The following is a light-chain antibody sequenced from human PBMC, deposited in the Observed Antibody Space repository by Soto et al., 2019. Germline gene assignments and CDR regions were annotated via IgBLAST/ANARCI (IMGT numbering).Light chain of an antibody. CDR3: QQFNDYSWT. Sequence: DIQMTQSPSTLSASVGDRVTITYRASQSIGSWLAWYQQRPGKAPKLLIYKASALESGVPSRFSGSGSGTEFSLTITSLQPDDFATYYCQQFNDYSWTFGQGTKVDMK. J-gene: IGKJ1*01. CDR1: QSIGSW. CDR2: KAS. V-gene: IGKV1-5*03.